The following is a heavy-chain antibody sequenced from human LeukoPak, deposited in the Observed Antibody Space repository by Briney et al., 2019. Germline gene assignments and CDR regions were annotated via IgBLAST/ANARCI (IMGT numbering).Heavy chain of an antibody. J-gene: IGHJ3*02. CDR2: ISAYNGNT. Sequence: ASVKVSCKASGGTFSSYAISWVRQAPGQGLEWMGWISAYNGNTNYAQKLQGRVTMTTDTSTSTAYMELRSLRSDDTAVYYCARDYPYYYDSSGSQTPSPDAFDIWGQGTMVTVSS. V-gene: IGHV1-18*01. CDR3: ARDYPYYYDSSGSQTPSPDAFDI. CDR1: GGTFSSYA. D-gene: IGHD3-22*01.